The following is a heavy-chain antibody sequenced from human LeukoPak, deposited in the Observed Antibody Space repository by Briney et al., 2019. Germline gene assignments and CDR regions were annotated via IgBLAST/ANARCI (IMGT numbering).Heavy chain of an antibody. V-gene: IGHV1-46*01. CDR1: GYTFTSYY. CDR2: INPSGGST. Sequence: ASVKVSCKASGYTFTSYYMHWVRQAPGQGLEWMGIINPSGGSTSYAQKFQGRVTMTEDTSTDTAYMELSSLRSEDTAVYYCATKQWLSQYYYYGMDVWGQGTTVTVSS. CDR3: ATKQWLSQYYYYGMDV. D-gene: IGHD6-19*01. J-gene: IGHJ6*02.